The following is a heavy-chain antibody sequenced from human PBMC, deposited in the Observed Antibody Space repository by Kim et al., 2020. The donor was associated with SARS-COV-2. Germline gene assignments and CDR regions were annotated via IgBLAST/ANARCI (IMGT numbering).Heavy chain of an antibody. D-gene: IGHD3-3*02. J-gene: IGHJ3*02. Sequence: MGHADSVKGRFTISRDDDKSSLYLQMNSLRPEDTALYYCSRKLATGAFDIWGQGTLVIVSS. CDR2: M. CDR3: SRKLATGAFDI. V-gene: IGHV3-9*01.